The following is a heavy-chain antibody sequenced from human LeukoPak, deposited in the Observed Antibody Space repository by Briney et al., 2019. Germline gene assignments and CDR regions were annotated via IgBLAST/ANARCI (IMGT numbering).Heavy chain of an antibody. D-gene: IGHD6-19*01. V-gene: IGHV6-1*01. CDR2: TYYRSKWYN. CDR1: GDSVSSNSAA. J-gene: IGHJ6*02. Sequence: SQTLSLTCAISGDSVSSNSAAWNWIRQSPSRGLEWLGRTYYRSKWYNDYAVSVKSRITINPDTSTNQFSLQLNSVTPEDTAVYYCARDPNSYSSGWYRGSYGMDVWGQGTTVTVSS. CDR3: ARDPNSYSSGWYRGSYGMDV.